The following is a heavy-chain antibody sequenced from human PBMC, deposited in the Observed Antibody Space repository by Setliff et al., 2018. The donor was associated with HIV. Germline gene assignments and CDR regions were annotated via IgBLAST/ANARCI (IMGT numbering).Heavy chain of an antibody. V-gene: IGHV4-34*01. CDR3: ARGPYYSDTSGYLNY. Sequence: PSETLSLTCAVYGGSFSSYYWSWIRQPPGKGLEWIGEVNHSGTTNYNPSLKSRVTMSLDTSKNQFSLKLSSVTAADTAVFYCARGPYYSDTSGYLNYWGQGTLVTVSS. D-gene: IGHD3-22*01. CDR2: VNHSGTT. J-gene: IGHJ4*02. CDR1: GGSFSSYY.